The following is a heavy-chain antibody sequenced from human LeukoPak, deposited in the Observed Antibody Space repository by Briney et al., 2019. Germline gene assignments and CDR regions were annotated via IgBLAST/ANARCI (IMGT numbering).Heavy chain of an antibody. CDR1: GFTFSSYA. CDR3: AKVRLGSSSPDFDY. V-gene: IGHV3-23*01. D-gene: IGHD6-6*01. Sequence: GGSLRLSCAASGFTFSSYATSWVRQAPGKGLEWVSAISGSGGSTYYADSVKGRFTISRDNSKNTLYLQMNSLRAEDTAVYYCAKVRLGSSSPDFDYWGQGTLVTVSS. J-gene: IGHJ4*02. CDR2: ISGSGGST.